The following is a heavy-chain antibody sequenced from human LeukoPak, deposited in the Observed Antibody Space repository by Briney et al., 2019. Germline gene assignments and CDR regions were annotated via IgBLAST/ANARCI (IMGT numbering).Heavy chain of an antibody. J-gene: IGHJ4*02. V-gene: IGHV4-59*01. CDR1: GSSISPYY. CDR3: ARVDDYNSLY. CDR2: IYYTGST. Sequence: SETLSLTCTVSGSSISPYYWSWLRQSPGKGLEWIGYIYYTGSTNSNPSLKSRVTISVDTSKNQFSRNLRSVTAADTAVYYCARVDDYNSLYWGQGTLVTVSS. D-gene: IGHD5-24*01.